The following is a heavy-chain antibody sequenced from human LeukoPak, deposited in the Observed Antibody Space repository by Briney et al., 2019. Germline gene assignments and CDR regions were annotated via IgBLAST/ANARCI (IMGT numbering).Heavy chain of an antibody. CDR3: ARRQIYFDY. V-gene: IGHV1-18*01. Sequence: KLQSRVTMATDTSTSTAYMELRSLRSDDTAVYYCARRQIYFDYWGQGTLVTVSS. J-gene: IGHJ4*02.